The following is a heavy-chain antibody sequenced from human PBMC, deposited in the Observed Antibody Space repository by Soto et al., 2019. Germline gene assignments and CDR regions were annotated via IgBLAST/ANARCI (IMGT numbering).Heavy chain of an antibody. CDR2: VTWNSDST. D-gene: IGHD3-22*01. CDR1: GFTFSSYA. CDR3: VKGNSGYYYDY. Sequence: GGSLRLSCEASGFTFSSYAMSWVRQAPGRGLEWVSGVTWNSDSTYYADSVKGRFTISRDNSKNTLYMQMNSLRAEDTAVYYCVKGNSGYYYDYWGQGALVTVSS. J-gene: IGHJ4*02. V-gene: IGHV3-23*01.